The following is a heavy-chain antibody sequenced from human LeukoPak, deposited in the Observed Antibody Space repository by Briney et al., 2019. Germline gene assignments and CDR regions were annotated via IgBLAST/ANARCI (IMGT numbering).Heavy chain of an antibody. CDR3: ARDGGRYSSGWEYYFDY. Sequence: GGSLRLSCAASGFTFSSYAMHWVRQAPGKGLGWVAVISYDGSNKYYADSAKGRFTISRDNSKNTLYLQMNSLRAEDTAVYYCARDGGRYSSGWEYYFDYWGQGTLVTVSS. J-gene: IGHJ4*02. D-gene: IGHD6-19*01. V-gene: IGHV3-30-3*01. CDR1: GFTFSSYA. CDR2: ISYDGSNK.